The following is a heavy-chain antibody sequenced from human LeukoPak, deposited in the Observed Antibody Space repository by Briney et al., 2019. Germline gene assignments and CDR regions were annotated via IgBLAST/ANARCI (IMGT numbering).Heavy chain of an antibody. D-gene: IGHD1-26*01. V-gene: IGHV4-39*01. CDR3: ARETGGSSIDY. Sequence: PSETLSLTCTVSGGSISSSTHYWNWIRQPPGKGPEWIGSIYYSGTAYYSPSLKSRVTISVDTSTNQFSLRPTSVTAADTAVYYCARETGGSSIDYWGQGTLVTVSS. CDR1: GGSISSSTHY. J-gene: IGHJ4*02. CDR2: IYYSGTA.